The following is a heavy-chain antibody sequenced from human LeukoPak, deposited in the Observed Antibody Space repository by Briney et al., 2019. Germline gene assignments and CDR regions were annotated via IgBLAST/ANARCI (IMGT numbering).Heavy chain of an antibody. CDR2: IYESGST. CDR3: ARVGSGSPYPGDDAFDI. V-gene: IGHV4-38-2*02. D-gene: IGHD1-26*01. CDR1: GYSISSGYY. J-gene: IGHJ3*02. Sequence: PSKTLSLTCTVSGYSISSGYYWGWIRQPPGKGLEWIGSIYESGSTYYNPSLKSRVTISVDTSKNQFSLKLSSVTAADTAVYYCARVGSGSPYPGDDAFDIWGQGTMVTVSS.